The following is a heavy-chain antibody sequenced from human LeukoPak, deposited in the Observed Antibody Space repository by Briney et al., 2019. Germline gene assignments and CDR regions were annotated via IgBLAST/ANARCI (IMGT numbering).Heavy chain of an antibody. CDR2: INHSGST. Sequence: KPSETLSLTCAVYGVSFSGYYWSWIRQPPGEGLEWIGEINHSGSTNYNPSLKSRVTISVDTSKNQFSLRLSSVTAADTAVYYCARLTLTGSLNWGQGTLVTVSS. CDR3: ARLTLTGSLN. CDR1: GVSFSGYY. D-gene: IGHD7-27*01. J-gene: IGHJ4*02. V-gene: IGHV4-34*01.